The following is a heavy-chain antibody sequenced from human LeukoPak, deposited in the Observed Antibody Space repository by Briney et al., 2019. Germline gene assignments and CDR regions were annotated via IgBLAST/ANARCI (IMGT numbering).Heavy chain of an antibody. V-gene: IGHV1-8*01. J-gene: IGHJ4*02. CDR2: MNPNSGNT. CDR3: ARAPDYSGSYLDY. CDR1: GYTFTSYD. Sequence: GASVKVSCKASGYTFTSYDINWVRQATGQGLEWMGWMNPNSGNTGYAQKFQVRVTMTKNTSISTAYMELSSLRSEDTAVYYCARAPDYSGSYLDYWGQGTLVTVSS. D-gene: IGHD1-26*01.